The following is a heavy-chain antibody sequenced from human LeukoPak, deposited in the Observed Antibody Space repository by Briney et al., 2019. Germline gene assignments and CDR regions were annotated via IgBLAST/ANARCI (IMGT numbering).Heavy chain of an antibody. CDR1: GYTFTGYY. CDR2: INANSGGT. V-gene: IGHV1-2*02. CDR3: ARDIVVEPAAIRHQTTNSFDT. D-gene: IGHD2-2*01. J-gene: IGHJ5*02. Sequence: ASVKVSCSASGYTFTGYYMHWVRQAPGQGLEWMGWINANSGGTNYSQKFQGRVTMTRDTSISTAYMELSRLRSDDTAVYYCARDIVVEPAAIRHQTTNSFDTSGQGTLVTVS.